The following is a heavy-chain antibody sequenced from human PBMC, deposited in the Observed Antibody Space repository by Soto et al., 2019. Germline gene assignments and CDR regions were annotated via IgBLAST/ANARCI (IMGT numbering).Heavy chain of an antibody. J-gene: IGHJ3*02. Sequence: GGSLRLSCAASGFTFDNYAMIWVRQVPGKGLEWVSGISNCGPGTYYADSVKGRFTISRDNSKNTLYLQMNSLRAEDTAVYYCAKSTSGCRIDAFDIWGQGTMVTVSS. CDR2: ISNCGPGT. CDR1: GFTFDNYA. D-gene: IGHD6-19*01. CDR3: AKSTSGCRIDAFDI. V-gene: IGHV3-23*01.